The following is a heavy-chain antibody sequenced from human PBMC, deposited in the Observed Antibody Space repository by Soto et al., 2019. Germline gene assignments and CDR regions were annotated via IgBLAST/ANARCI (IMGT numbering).Heavy chain of an antibody. V-gene: IGHV3-72*01. CDR3: SRDFTGSGTDAVDY. CDR2: SRNKANSYTT. J-gene: IGHJ4*02. Sequence: EVQLVESGGGLVQPGGSLRLSCTASGFSLSDHYVDWVRQAPGKGLEWVGRSRNKANSYTTEYAASVRGRFTISRDDSRNSLYLQMDSLKTEDTAVYYCSRDFTGSGTDAVDYWGQGTLVTVSS. CDR1: GFSLSDHY. D-gene: IGHD3-10*01.